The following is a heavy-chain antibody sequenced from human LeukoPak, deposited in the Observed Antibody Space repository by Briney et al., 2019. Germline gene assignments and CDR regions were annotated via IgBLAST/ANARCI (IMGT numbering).Heavy chain of an antibody. CDR1: GDSISSDY. V-gene: IGHV4-59*01. CDR3: ARTASRTGYYYYFGMDV. Sequence: SETLSLTCAVSGDSISSDYWNWIRQPPGKGLEWIGYIYYSGSTTYNPSLQSRVTISVDTSKNQLSLKLNSVTGADTAVDYCARTASRTGYYYYFGMDVWGQGTTVTVSS. J-gene: IGHJ6*02. D-gene: IGHD5-18*01. CDR2: IYYSGST.